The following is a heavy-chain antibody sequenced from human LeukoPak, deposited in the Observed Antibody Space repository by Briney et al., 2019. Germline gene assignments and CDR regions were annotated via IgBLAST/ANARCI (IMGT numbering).Heavy chain of an antibody. D-gene: IGHD3-3*01. Sequence: PGRSLRLSCAASGFTFDDYAMHWVRQPPGKGLEWVSGVSWNSDDLGYADSVKGRFTISRDNAKKSLYLQMSSLRAEDTALYYCAKGDSWSGYSVGMDVWGQGTTVTVSS. V-gene: IGHV3-9*01. CDR3: AKGDSWSGYSVGMDV. CDR1: GFTFDDYA. CDR2: VSWNSDDL. J-gene: IGHJ6*02.